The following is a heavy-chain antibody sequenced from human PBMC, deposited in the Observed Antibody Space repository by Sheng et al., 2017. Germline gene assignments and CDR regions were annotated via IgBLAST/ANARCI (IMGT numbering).Heavy chain of an antibody. V-gene: IGHV3-48*03. CDR2: ISSSGTTI. J-gene: IGHJ4*02. D-gene: IGHD3-16*01. CDR1: GFTFTYYE. Sequence: EVQLVESGGGLVQPGGSLRLSCESSGFTFTYYEMNWVRQAPGKGLEWVSYISSSGTTIYYADSVKGRFTISRDNAKNSLYLQLNSLRDEDTAVYYCARDLRFDYWGQGTRGHRLL. CDR3: ARDLRFDY.